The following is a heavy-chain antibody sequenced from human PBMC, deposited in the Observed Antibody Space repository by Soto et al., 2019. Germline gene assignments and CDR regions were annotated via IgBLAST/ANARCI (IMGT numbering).Heavy chain of an antibody. Sequence: GPSVKVSCKASGYTFTSYGISWVRQAPGQGLEWMGWISAYNGNTNYAQKLQGRVTMTTDTSTSTAYMELRSLRSDDTAVYYCARDRMPGTIVWFDPWGQGTLVTVSS. J-gene: IGHJ5*02. CDR2: ISAYNGNT. CDR3: ARDRMPGTIVWFDP. D-gene: IGHD1-7*01. V-gene: IGHV1-18*01. CDR1: GYTFTSYG.